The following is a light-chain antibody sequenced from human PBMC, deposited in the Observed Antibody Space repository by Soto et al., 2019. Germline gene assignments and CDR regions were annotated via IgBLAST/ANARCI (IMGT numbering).Light chain of an antibody. CDR2: LGS. V-gene: IGKV2-28*01. J-gene: IGKJ1*01. CDR1: QSLLHSNGYNY. CDR3: MQALQIPQT. Sequence: EIGMTQSPLSLPVTPGEPASITCRSSQSLLHSNGYNYLYWYLQKPGQSPQLLISLGSNRASGVPHRFSGDGSGTDFTLNISTVEADDVGVYYCMQALQIPQTFGQGTKVEIK.